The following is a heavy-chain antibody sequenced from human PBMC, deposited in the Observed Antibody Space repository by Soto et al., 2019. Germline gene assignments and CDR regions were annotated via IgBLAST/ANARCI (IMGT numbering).Heavy chain of an antibody. Sequence: SETLSLTCAVYGGSFSGYYWSWIRQPPGKGLEWIGEINHSGSTNYNPSLKSRVTISVDTSKNQFSLKLSSVTAADTAVYYCAATTGDYYYYGMDVWGQGTTVTVS. D-gene: IGHD4-17*01. V-gene: IGHV4-34*01. J-gene: IGHJ6*02. CDR3: AATTGDYYYYGMDV. CDR2: INHSGST. CDR1: GGSFSGYY.